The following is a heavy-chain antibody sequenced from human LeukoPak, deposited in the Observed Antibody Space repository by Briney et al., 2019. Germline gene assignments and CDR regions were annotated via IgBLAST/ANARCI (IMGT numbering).Heavy chain of an antibody. D-gene: IGHD3-10*01. CDR2: IYYSGST. J-gene: IGHJ5*02. CDR3: ARDRRGSGSYPFDP. CDR1: GGSISSSSYY. V-gene: IGHV4-39*07. Sequence: PSETLSLTCTVSGGSISSSSYYWGWIRQPPGKGLEWIGSIYYSGSTYYNPSLKSRVTISVDTSKNQFSLKLSSVTAADTAVYYCARDRRGSGSYPFDPWGQGTLVTVSS.